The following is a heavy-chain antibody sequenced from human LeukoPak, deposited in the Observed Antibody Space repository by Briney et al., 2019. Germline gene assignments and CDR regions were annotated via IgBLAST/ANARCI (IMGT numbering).Heavy chain of an antibody. D-gene: IGHD6-19*01. CDR2: ISGSGGST. Sequence: GGSLRLSCAASGFTFSSYAMSWVRQAPGKGLEWVSAISGSGGSTYYADSVKGRFTISRGNSKNTLYLQMNSLRAEDTAVYYCAKALGIAVAGRGDCWGQGTLVTVSS. CDR1: GFTFSSYA. J-gene: IGHJ4*02. V-gene: IGHV3-23*01. CDR3: AKALGIAVAGRGDC.